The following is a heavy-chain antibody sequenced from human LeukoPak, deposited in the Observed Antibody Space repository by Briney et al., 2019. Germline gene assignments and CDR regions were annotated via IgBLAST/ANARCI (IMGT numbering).Heavy chain of an antibody. J-gene: IGHJ3*02. D-gene: IGHD5-24*01. Sequence: SETLSLTCIVSGGSISSSRYYWGWIRQPPGKGLEWIATIYYNGDTYYNPSLKSRVTISVGTSKNQFSLRLSSVTAADTAVYYCASPREMATIYDAFDIWGQGTMVTVSS. V-gene: IGHV4-39*01. CDR1: GGSISSSRYY. CDR2: IYYNGDT. CDR3: ASPREMATIYDAFDI.